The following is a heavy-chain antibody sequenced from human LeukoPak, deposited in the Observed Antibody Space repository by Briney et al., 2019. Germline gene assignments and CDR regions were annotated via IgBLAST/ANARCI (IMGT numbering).Heavy chain of an antibody. CDR1: GFTFSSYW. CDR3: ARVPEYNWNDGPDY. CDR2: ISYDGSNK. J-gene: IGHJ4*02. D-gene: IGHD1-20*01. Sequence: GGSLRLSCAASGFTFSSYWMSWVRQAPGKGLEWVAVISYDGSNKYYADSVKGRFTISRDNSKNTLYLQMNSLRAEDTAVYYCARVPEYNWNDGPDYWGQGTLVTVSS. V-gene: IGHV3-30*03.